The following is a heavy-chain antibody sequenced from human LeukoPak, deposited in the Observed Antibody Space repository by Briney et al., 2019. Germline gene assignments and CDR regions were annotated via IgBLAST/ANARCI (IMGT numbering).Heavy chain of an antibody. J-gene: IGHJ5*02. CDR2: IRNDGSKD. CDR3: VKGGSSSHNWFDP. CDR1: GFTFSDFG. Sequence: GGPLRLSCAASGFTFSDFGMHWVRQAPGKGLEWVAFIRNDGSKDYYPDSVKGRFTISRDNSRTTLYLQMHSLRIEDTAVYYCVKGGSSSHNWFDPWGQGILVTVSS. V-gene: IGHV3-30*02. D-gene: IGHD6-13*01.